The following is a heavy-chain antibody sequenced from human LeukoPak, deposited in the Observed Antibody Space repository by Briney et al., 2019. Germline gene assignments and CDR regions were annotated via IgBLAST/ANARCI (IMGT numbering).Heavy chain of an antibody. CDR2: IYFGDSDT. D-gene: IGHD2-8*01. CDR1: GNNYW. Sequence: GESLKISCKVSGNNYWIGWVRQMPGKGLEWMGIIYFGDSDTRYSPSFQGQVTISVDKSISTAYLQWSSLKAPDTAIYFCARHSYGLDYWGQGTLITVSS. J-gene: IGHJ4*02. V-gene: IGHV5-51*01. CDR3: ARHSYGLDY.